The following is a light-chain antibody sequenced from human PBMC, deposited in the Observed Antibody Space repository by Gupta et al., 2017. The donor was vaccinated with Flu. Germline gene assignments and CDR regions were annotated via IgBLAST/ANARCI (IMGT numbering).Light chain of an antibody. J-gene: IGLJ1*01. CDR1: SSDVGGYNY. Sequence: QPPLTQPPSASGLPGQSAPISCTGTSSDVGGYNYVSWYQQHPGQAPILIIYEVSKRPSGVPDRFSGSKSGNTASLTVSGLQAEDEADYYCHSNAGSSDVFGTGTNVAVL. CDR3: HSNAGSSDV. CDR2: EVS. V-gene: IGLV2-8*01.